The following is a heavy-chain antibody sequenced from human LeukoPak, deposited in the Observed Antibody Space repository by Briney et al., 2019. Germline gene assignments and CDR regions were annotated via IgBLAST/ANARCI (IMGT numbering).Heavy chain of an antibody. V-gene: IGHV4-39*07. CDR3: ARAIWRDSSGWYH. J-gene: IGHJ5*02. CDR2: IYYSGST. D-gene: IGHD6-19*01. CDR1: GGSISSSSYY. Sequence: PSQTLSLTCTVSGGSISSSSYYWGWIRQPPGKGLEWIGSIYYSGSTYYNPSLKSRVTISVDTSKNQFSLKLSSVTAADTAVYYCARAIWRDSSGWYHWGQGTLVTVSS.